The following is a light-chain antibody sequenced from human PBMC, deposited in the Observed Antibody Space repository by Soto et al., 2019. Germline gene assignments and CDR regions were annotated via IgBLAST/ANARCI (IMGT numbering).Light chain of an antibody. V-gene: IGKV2-28*01. J-gene: IGKJ4*01. CDR3: MQALQSPLT. CDR2: LGS. CDR1: QSLLQSNGYNC. Sequence: EIVMTQSPLSLPVTPGEPASISCRSSQSLLQSNGYNCLDWYLQKPGQSPQLLIYLGSNRASGVPERFSGSGSGTDFTLKISRVEAEDVGVYYCMQALQSPLTFGGGTKVEIK.